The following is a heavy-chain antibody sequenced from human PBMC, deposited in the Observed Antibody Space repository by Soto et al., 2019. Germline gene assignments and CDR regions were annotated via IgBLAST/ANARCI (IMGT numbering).Heavy chain of an antibody. D-gene: IGHD2-15*01. CDR3: ARTNRILDAFDI. Sequence: GSLRLSCAASGFTFSTFYMSWIRQSPGRGLEWLSYISPSTTYTTYAGSVKGRFTISRDNAKNSLYLQMDNLRGEDTAIYYCARTNRILDAFDIWGQGTMVTVSS. CDR1: GFTFSTFY. CDR2: ISPSTTYT. J-gene: IGHJ3*02. V-gene: IGHV3-11*03.